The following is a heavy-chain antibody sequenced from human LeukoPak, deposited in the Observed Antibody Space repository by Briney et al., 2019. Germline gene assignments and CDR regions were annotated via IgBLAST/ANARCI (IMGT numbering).Heavy chain of an antibody. J-gene: IGHJ4*02. D-gene: IGHD6-13*01. CDR3: AREQQLVSPSFDY. CDR2: IWYDGSNK. Sequence: GRSLRLSCAASGFTFSSYGMHWVRQAPGKGLEWVAVIWYDGSNKYYADSVKGRFTISRGNSKNTLYLQMNSLRAEDTAVYYCAREQQLVSPSFDYWGQGTLVTVSS. CDR1: GFTFSSYG. V-gene: IGHV3-33*01.